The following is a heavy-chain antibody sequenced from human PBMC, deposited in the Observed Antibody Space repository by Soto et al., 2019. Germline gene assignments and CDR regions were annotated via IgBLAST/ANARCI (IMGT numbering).Heavy chain of an antibody. J-gene: IGHJ3*02. Sequence: SGPTLVNPTQTLTLTCTFSGFSLSTSGVGVGWIRQPPGKALEWLALIYWNDDKRYSPSLKSRLTITKDTSKNQVVLTMTNMDPVDTATYYCAHSPEEMTYYYDSSGPDAFDIWGQGTMVTVSS. CDR1: GFSLSTSGVG. CDR2: IYWNDDK. CDR3: AHSPEEMTYYYDSSGPDAFDI. V-gene: IGHV2-5*01. D-gene: IGHD3-22*01.